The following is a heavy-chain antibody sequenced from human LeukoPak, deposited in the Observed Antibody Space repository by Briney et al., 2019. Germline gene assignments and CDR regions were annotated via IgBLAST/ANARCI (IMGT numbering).Heavy chain of an antibody. V-gene: IGHV1-18*04. D-gene: IGHD6-19*01. Sequence: ASVKVSCKASGYTFSNYGISWVRQAPGLGLEWMGWTSYNGNTNYAQKFQDRVTMTTDTSTTTAYMELRSLESDDAAVYYCARHSGSGWQALGYWGQGTLVTVSS. J-gene: IGHJ4*02. CDR2: TSYNGNT. CDR1: GYTFSNYG. CDR3: ARHSGSGWQALGY.